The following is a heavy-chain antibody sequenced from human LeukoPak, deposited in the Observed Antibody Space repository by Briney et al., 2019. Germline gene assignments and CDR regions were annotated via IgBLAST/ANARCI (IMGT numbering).Heavy chain of an antibody. Sequence: SETLSLTCTVSGGSISRNYWNWIRQPPGKGLEWIGYIYYTGSTNYNPSLKSRVTISVDTSKNQFSLKLSSVTAADTAVYYCARGLYDSSGYYYFDYWGQGTLVTVSS. V-gene: IGHV4-59*01. CDR2: IYYTGST. J-gene: IGHJ4*02. CDR1: GGSISRNY. D-gene: IGHD3-22*01. CDR3: ARGLYDSSGYYYFDY.